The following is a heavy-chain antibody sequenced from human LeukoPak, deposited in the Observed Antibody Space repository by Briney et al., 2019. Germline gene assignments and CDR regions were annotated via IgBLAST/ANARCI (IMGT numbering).Heavy chain of an antibody. D-gene: IGHD6-13*01. V-gene: IGHV1-69*13. J-gene: IGHJ4*02. Sequence: ASVKVSCKASGGTFSSYAISWVRQAPGQGLEWMGGIIPIFGTANYAQKFQGRVTITADESTSTAYMELSSLRSEDTAAYYCAREANPGLIAIAAAVTFDYWGQGTLVTVSS. CDR1: GGTFSSYA. CDR2: IIPIFGTA. CDR3: AREANPGLIAIAAAVTFDY.